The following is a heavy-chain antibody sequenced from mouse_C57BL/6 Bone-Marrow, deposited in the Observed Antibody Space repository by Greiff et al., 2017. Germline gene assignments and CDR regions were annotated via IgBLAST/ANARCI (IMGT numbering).Heavy chain of an antibody. Sequence: LQQPGASVKISCKASGYAFNSYWKNWVRHWPGKGLEWLGQIYPGDGDTNYNGKFKGKATLTADKSSSTAYMQLSSLTSEDSAVYFCARSVFGMDYWGQGTLVTVSA. V-gene: IGHV1-80*01. J-gene: IGHJ4*01. CDR3: ARSVFGMDY. CDR1: GYAFNSYW. CDR2: IYPGDGDT.